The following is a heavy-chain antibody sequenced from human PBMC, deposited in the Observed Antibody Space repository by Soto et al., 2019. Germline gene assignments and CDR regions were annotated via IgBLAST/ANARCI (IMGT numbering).Heavy chain of an antibody. D-gene: IGHD3-9*01. CDR3: ASGYDILTGYPRGDYYGMDV. V-gene: IGHV4-39*01. CDR2: IYYRENT. CDR1: GGTISSSTYY. Sequence: TSETLSLTCPVSGGTISSSTYYWGWLRSHPGRGLECIGSIYYRENTYYQPSLKSRVTISVDTSKNLFSLKLSSVTDADTAVYYCASGYDILTGYPRGDYYGMDVWGQGTTVTVSS. J-gene: IGHJ6*02.